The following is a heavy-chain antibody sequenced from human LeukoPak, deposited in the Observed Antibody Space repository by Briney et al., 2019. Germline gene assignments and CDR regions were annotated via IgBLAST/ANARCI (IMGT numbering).Heavy chain of an antibody. CDR1: GFTFSSSG. V-gene: IGHV3-30*03. CDR2: ISHEGAEK. J-gene: IGHJ4*02. CDR3: ATDRGWFFDN. Sequence: PGGSLRLSCAASGFTFSSSGMHWVRQAPGTGLEWVAFISHEGAEKYFADSVKGRFTISRDNSKNILYLQMNSLRDEDTAVYYCATDRGWFFDNWGQGTLVTVAS. D-gene: IGHD2-15*01.